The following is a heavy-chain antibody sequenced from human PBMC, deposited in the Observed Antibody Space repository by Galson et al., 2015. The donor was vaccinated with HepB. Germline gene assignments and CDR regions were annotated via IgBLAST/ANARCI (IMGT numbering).Heavy chain of an antibody. CDR1: GYTFTSHA. CDR2: ISQDGNKE. D-gene: IGHD3-10*01. V-gene: IGHV3-30*18. Sequence: SLSVSCAASGYTFTSHAMQWVRQAPGEGLGGVAGISQDGNKEIDAESVQVRSNLDRDNSKNTLHLEVKTLRSEDTAVYFCAKGIGLWFGESLFGGNDMDVWGQGTTVIVS. CDR3: AKGIGLWFGESLFGGNDMDV. J-gene: IGHJ6*01.